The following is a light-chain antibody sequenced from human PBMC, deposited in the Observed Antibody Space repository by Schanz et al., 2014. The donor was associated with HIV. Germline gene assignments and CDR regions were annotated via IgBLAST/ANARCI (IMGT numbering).Light chain of an antibody. V-gene: IGLV2-8*01. Sequence: QSALTQPPSASGSPGQSVTISCTGTSSDIGRYKYVSWYQQFPGRAPKLIISEVTKRPSGIPDRFSGSKSGNTASLTVSGLQAEDEADYYCSSHAGRNSFVVFGGGTKLTVL. CDR2: EVT. CDR1: SSDIGRYKY. CDR3: SSHAGRNSFVV. J-gene: IGLJ2*01.